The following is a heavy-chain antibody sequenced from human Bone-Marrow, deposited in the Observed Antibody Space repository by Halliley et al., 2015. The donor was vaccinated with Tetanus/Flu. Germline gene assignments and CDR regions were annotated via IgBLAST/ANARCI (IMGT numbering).Heavy chain of an antibody. CDR2: VFPGDSDT. CDR3: ATFEFSSSEFDP. Sequence: MGFVFPGDSDTKYSPSFQGPVTISADKSSNTAYLQWSSVRASDTAIYYCATFEFSSSEFDPWGQGTPVTVSS. J-gene: IGHJ5*02. V-gene: IGHV5-51*01. D-gene: IGHD2-15*01.